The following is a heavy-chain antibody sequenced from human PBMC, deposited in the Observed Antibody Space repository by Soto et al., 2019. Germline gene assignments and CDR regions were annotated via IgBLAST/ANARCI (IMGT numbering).Heavy chain of an antibody. V-gene: IGHV3-23*01. Sequence: SLRLSFEAPGFPFSSSTLSWGRQAPGKGLEWVSGIRAAGSSKYYPHCVKGRITISRDNSKNTLYRQVNSLRDEDTAVYYCASLYCSGGSCSDFFVYYYMDVWGKGTTVTVSS. CDR2: IRAAGSSK. J-gene: IGHJ6*03. CDR3: ASLYCSGGSCSDFFVYYYMDV. D-gene: IGHD2-15*01. CDR1: GFPFSSST.